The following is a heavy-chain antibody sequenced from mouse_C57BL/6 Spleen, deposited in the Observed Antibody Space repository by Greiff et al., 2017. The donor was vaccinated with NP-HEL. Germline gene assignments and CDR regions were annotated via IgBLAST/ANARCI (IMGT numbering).Heavy chain of an antibody. Sequence: EVQRVESGEGLVKPGGSLKLSCAASGFTFSSYAMSWVRQTPEKRLEWVAYISSGGDYIYYADTVKGRFTISRDNARNPLYLQMSSLKSEATAMYYCTREGAQATAWFAYWGQGTLVTVSA. CDR2: ISSGGDYI. D-gene: IGHD3-2*02. J-gene: IGHJ3*01. V-gene: IGHV5-9-1*02. CDR1: GFTFSSYA. CDR3: TREGAQATAWFAY.